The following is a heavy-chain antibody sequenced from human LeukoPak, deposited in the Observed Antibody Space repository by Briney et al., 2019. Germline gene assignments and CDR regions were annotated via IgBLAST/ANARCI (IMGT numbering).Heavy chain of an antibody. D-gene: IGHD2-2*01. V-gene: IGHV3-23*01. CDR2: ISASGGTT. J-gene: IGHJ5*01. CDR1: GFTFNNYA. Sequence: GGSLRLSCAATGFTFNNYAVSWVRQAPGKGLEWVSAISASGGTTYYADSVKGRFTISRDNSENTLFLQMNSLRAEDTAVYYCAKEPREYCSSTSCPNWFDSWGQGTLVTVSS. CDR3: AKEPREYCSSTSCPNWFDS.